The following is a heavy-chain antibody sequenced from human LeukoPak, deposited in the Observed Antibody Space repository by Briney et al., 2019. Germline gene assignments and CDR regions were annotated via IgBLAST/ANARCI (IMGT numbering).Heavy chain of an antibody. CDR3: ARSPTTVTTGFFDP. Sequence: PSETLSLTCTVSGGSISSSSYYWGWIRQPPGKGLEWIGYIYYSGSTNYNPSLKSRVTISVDTSKNQFSLKLSSVTAADTAVYYCARSPTTVTTGFFDPWGQGTLVTVSS. CDR2: IYYSGST. V-gene: IGHV4-61*05. J-gene: IGHJ5*02. D-gene: IGHD4-17*01. CDR1: GGSISSSSYY.